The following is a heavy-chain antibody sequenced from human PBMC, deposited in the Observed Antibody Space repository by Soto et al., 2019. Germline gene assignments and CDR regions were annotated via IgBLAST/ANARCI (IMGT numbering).Heavy chain of an antibody. CDR1: GGSIISGY. CDR3: ACLRGYAGSPIDY. Sequence: SETLSLTCTVSGGSIISGYWSWIRQPPGKGLEWIGYISYSGNTNYNPSLKSRVTMSVDTPKNQFSLRLSSVTTADTAVYYFACLRGYAGSPIDYWGQGTLVTVSS. CDR2: ISYSGNT. D-gene: IGHD2-15*01. V-gene: IGHV4-59*01. J-gene: IGHJ4*02.